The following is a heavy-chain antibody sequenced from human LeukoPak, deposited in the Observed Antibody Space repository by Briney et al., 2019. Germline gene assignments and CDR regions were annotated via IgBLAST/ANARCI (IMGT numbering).Heavy chain of an antibody. V-gene: IGHV4-59*01. CDR2: IYYSGST. CDR3: ASLPYCSSTTCPLDY. Sequence: SETLSLTCTVSGGSISSYYWSWIRQPPGKELEWIGYIYYSGSTNYNPSLKSRVTISVDTSKNQFFLKLSSVTAADTAVYYCASLPYCSSTTCPLDYWGQGTLVTVSS. CDR1: GGSISSYY. J-gene: IGHJ4*02. D-gene: IGHD2-2*01.